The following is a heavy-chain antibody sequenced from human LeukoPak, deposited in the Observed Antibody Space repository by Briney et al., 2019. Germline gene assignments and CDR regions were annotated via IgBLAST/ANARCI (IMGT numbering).Heavy chain of an antibody. J-gene: IGHJ4*02. CDR3: ARDESGYDFDY. D-gene: IGHD5-12*01. CDR2: ISAYNGNT. Sequence: GASVKDSCKASGGTFSSYGISWVRQAPGQGLEWMGWISAYNGNTNYAQKLQGRVTMTTDTSTSTAYMELRSLRSDDTAVYYCARDESGYDFDYWGQGTLVTVSS. CDR1: GGTFSSYG. V-gene: IGHV1-18*01.